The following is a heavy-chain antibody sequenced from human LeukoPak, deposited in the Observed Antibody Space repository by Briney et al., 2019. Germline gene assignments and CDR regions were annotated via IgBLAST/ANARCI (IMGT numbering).Heavy chain of an antibody. D-gene: IGHD3-9*01. CDR2: ISSNGGST. Sequence: GGSLRLSCAASGFTFSSYAMHWVRQAPGKGLEYVSAISSNGGSTYYANSVKGRFTISRDNSKNTLYLQMGSLRAEDMAVYYCARDRRPHYDILTGQPWDAFDIWGQGTMVTVSS. V-gene: IGHV3-64*01. CDR1: GFTFSSYA. CDR3: ARDRRPHYDILTGQPWDAFDI. J-gene: IGHJ3*02.